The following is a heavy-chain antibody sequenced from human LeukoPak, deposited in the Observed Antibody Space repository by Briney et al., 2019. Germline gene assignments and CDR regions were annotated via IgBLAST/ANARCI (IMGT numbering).Heavy chain of an antibody. D-gene: IGHD3-3*01. CDR2: INYDGSNT. CDR1: GFTFSNYW. J-gene: IGHJ5*02. CDR3: ARDRGGYYTRWFDP. Sequence: GGSLRLSCAASGFTFSNYWMHWVRQAPGKGLVWVSRINYDGSNTIYAESVKGRFTISRDNTKNTLYLQMNSLRAEDTAVYYCARDRGGYYTRWFDPWGQGTLVTVSS. V-gene: IGHV3-74*01.